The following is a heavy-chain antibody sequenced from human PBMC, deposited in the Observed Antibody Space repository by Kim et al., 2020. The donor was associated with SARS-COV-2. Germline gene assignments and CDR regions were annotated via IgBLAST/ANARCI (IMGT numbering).Heavy chain of an antibody. CDR1: GFTFSSYA. V-gene: IGHV3-23*01. CDR3: AKGGMGYCSSTSCSPPLPNLPHAFYGMDV. J-gene: IGHJ6*02. CDR2: ISGSGGST. Sequence: GGSLRLSCAASGFTFSSYAMSWVRQAPGKGLEWVSAISGSGGSTYYADSVKGRFTISRDNSKNTLYLQMNSLRAEDTAVYYCAKGGMGYCSSTSCSPPLPNLPHAFYGMDVWGQGTTITVSS. D-gene: IGHD2-2*01.